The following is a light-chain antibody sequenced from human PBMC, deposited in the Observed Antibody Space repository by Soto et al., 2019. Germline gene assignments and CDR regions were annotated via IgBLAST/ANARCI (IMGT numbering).Light chain of an antibody. Sequence: QSVLTQPPSASGTPEQRVTISCSGSTSNIGSDTVNWYQQLPGTAPKLLIYRNTQRPSGVPDRFSGSKSGASASLAISGLQSEDEADYYCASWDDSLDVVVFGGGTKLTVL. CDR2: RNT. V-gene: IGLV1-44*01. CDR3: ASWDDSLDVVV. J-gene: IGLJ2*01. CDR1: TSNIGSDT.